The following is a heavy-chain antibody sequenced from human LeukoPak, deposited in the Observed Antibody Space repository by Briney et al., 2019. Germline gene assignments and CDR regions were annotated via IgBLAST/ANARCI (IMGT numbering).Heavy chain of an antibody. V-gene: IGHV4-59*01. CDR3: AETKPNNPDYYDSSGYLFDY. Sequence: SSETLSLTCTVSGGSISSYYWSWIRQPPGKGLEWIGYIYYSGSTNYNPSLKSRVTISVDTSKNQFSLKLSSVTAADTAVYYCAETKPNNPDYYDSSGYLFDYWGQGTLVTVSS. CDR2: IYYSGST. CDR1: GGSISSYY. D-gene: IGHD3-22*01. J-gene: IGHJ4*02.